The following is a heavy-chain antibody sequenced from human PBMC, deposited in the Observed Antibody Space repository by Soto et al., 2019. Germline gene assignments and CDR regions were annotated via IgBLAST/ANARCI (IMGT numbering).Heavy chain of an antibody. Sequence: GGGLIPPGGSLRLSCAASGFTVSSNYMSWVRQAPGKGLEWVSVIYSGGSTYYADSVKGRFTISRDNSKNTLYLQMNSLRAEDTAVYYCASTRPYYYDSSGPKFDYWGQGTLVTVSS. CDR3: ASTRPYYYDSSGPKFDY. CDR1: GFTVSSNY. J-gene: IGHJ4*02. V-gene: IGHV3-53*01. CDR2: IYSGGST. D-gene: IGHD3-22*01.